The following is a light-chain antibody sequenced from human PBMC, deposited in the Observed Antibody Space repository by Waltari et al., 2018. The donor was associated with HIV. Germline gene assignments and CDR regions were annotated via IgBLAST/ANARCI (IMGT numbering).Light chain of an antibody. CDR1: QPISSW. CDR2: AAS. J-gene: IGKJ2*01. Sequence: DIQMTQSPSSVSASVGDRVTITCRTSQPISSWSAWYQQKPGKAPELLIYAASSVQSLVPSRFSGSGSGTDFTLTISSLQPEDCATYYCQQTDSFPYTFGQGTKLRIK. V-gene: IGKV1D-12*01. CDR3: QQTDSFPYT.